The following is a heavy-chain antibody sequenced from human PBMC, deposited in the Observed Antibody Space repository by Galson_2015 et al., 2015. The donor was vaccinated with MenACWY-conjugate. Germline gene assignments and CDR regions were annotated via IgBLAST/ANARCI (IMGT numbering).Heavy chain of an antibody. CDR3: ARDNNWSFDS. CDR1: GFTFNNYW. J-gene: IGHJ4*02. D-gene: IGHD1-1*01. CDR2: IKADGSFS. Sequence: SLRLSCAASGFTFNNYWMHLVRQPPGKGLEWISYIKADGSFSNYADSVKGRFTISTDNAKNMVYLQMDGLGDEDTAVYFCARDNNWSFDSWGQGTLVTVSS. V-gene: IGHV3-74*01.